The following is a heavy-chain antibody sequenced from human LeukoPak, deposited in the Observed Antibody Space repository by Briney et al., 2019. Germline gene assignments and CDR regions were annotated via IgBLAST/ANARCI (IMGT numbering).Heavy chain of an antibody. Sequence: AGGSLRLSCAASGLTFSSYAMHWVRQAPGKGLEWVAVISYDGSNKYYADSVKGRFTISRDNSKNTLYLQVNSLRAEDTAVYYCAAPYCSSTSCYTGYFDYWGQGTLVTVSS. D-gene: IGHD2-2*02. V-gene: IGHV3-30*01. CDR1: GLTFSSYA. J-gene: IGHJ4*02. CDR2: ISYDGSNK. CDR3: AAPYCSSTSCYTGYFDY.